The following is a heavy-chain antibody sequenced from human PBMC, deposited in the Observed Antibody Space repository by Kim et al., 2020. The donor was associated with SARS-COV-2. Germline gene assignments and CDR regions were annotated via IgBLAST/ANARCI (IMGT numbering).Heavy chain of an antibody. CDR3: ARPGTYGGNFRGLLQNW. CDR1: GFTFSSYA. Sequence: GGSLRLSCAASGFTFSSYAMHWVRQAPGKGLEWVAVISYDGSNKYYADSVKGRFTISRDNSKNTLYLQMNSLRAEDTAVYYCARPGTYGGNFRGLLQNW. J-gene: IGHJ5*01. D-gene: IGHD2-21*02. CDR2: ISYDGSNK. V-gene: IGHV3-30-3*01.